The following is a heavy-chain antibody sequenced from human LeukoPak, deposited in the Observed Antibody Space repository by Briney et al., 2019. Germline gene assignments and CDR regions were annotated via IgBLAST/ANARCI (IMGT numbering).Heavy chain of an antibody. Sequence: GGSLRLSCAASGFTFSSYGMHWVRQAPGKGLEWVAVIWYDGSNKYYADSVKGRFTISRDNAESLVYLHMSSLRAEDTAMYYCAREGHSSGSLGDYWGQGILVTVSS. CDR3: AREGHSSGSLGDY. V-gene: IGHV3-33*01. CDR2: IWYDGSNK. J-gene: IGHJ4*02. CDR1: GFTFSSYG. D-gene: IGHD6-19*01.